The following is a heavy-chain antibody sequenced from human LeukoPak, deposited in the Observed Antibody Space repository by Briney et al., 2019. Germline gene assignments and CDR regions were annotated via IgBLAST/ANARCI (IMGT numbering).Heavy chain of an antibody. V-gene: IGHV1-69*13. CDR3: ARDYRRAVAGDSMAFFDY. CDR1: GGTFSSYA. CDR2: IIPIFGTA. D-gene: IGHD6-19*01. Sequence: GASVKVSSKASGGTFSSYAISWVRQAPRQGLEWMGGIIPIFGTANYAQKFQGRVTITADESTSTAYMELSSLRSEDTAVYYCARDYRRAVAGDSMAFFDYWGQGTLVTVSS. J-gene: IGHJ4*02.